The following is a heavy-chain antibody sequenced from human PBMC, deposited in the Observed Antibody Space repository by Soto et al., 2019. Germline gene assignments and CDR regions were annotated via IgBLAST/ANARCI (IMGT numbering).Heavy chain of an antibody. J-gene: IGHJ4*02. CDR2: INHSGST. V-gene: IGHV4-34*01. CDR1: GGSFSGYY. CDR3: ARGSRYCSSTSCHTGDFWSGYYRVYYFDY. Sequence: SETLSLTCAVYGGSFSGYYWSWIRQPPGKGLEWIGEINHSGSTNYNPSLKSRVTISVDTSKNQFSLKLSSVTAADTAVYYCARGSRYCSSTSCHTGDFWSGYYRVYYFDYWGQGTLVTVSS. D-gene: IGHD2-2*01.